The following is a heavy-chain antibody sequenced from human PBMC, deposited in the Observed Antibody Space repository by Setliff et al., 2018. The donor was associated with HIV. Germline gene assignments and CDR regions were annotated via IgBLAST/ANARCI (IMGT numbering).Heavy chain of an antibody. J-gene: IGHJ4*02. CDR1: AYSISSGYY. Sequence: PSETLTLTCAVSAYSISSGYYWGWIRQPPGKGLEWIGSIYHSGSIYYNPSLMSRVTISVDTSKNQFSLKLSSVTAADTAVYYCASSSPGYYDILTGYYEGYYFDYWGQGTLVTVSS. CDR3: ASSSPGYYDILTGYYEGYYFDY. V-gene: IGHV4-38-2*01. CDR2: IYHSGSI. D-gene: IGHD3-9*01.